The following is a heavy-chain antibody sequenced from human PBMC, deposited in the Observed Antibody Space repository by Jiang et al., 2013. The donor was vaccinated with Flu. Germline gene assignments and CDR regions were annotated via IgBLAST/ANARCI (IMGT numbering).Heavy chain of an antibody. CDR3: ARPGEDSSSWYPYAYYYYGMDV. V-gene: IGHV1-3*01. Sequence: GAEVKKPGASMKVSCKASGYTFTSYAMHWVRQAPGQRLEWMGWINAGNGNAKYSQKFQGRVTITRDTSASTAYMELSSLRSEDTAVYYCARPGEDSSSWYPYAYYYYGMDVWGQGTTVTVSS. J-gene: IGHJ6*02. CDR1: GYTFTSYA. D-gene: IGHD6-13*01. CDR2: INAGNGNA.